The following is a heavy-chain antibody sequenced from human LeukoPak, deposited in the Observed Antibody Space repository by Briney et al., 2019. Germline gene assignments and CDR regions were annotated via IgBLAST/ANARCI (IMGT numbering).Heavy chain of an antibody. D-gene: IGHD6-13*01. V-gene: IGHV1-2*02. CDR3: ARVGRQQLTLYYFDY. CDR2: INPNSGGT. CDR1: GYTFTGYY. Sequence: ASVKVSCKASGYTFTGYYMHWVRQAPGQGLEWMGWINPNSGGTNYAQKFQGRVTMTRDTSISTAYMELSRLRSDDTAVYYCARVGRQQLTLYYFDYWGQGTLVTVSS. J-gene: IGHJ4*02.